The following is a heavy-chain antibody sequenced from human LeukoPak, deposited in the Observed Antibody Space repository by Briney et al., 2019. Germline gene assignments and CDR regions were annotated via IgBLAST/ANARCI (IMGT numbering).Heavy chain of an antibody. CDR3: AKDRRGSGWYFEYFHH. Sequence: QSGGSLRLSCAASGFTFSSYGMSWVRQAPGKGLEWVSVISGSGGSTYYADSVKGRFTISRDNSKNTLYLQMNSLRAEDTAVYYCAKDRRGSGWYFEYFHHWGQGTLVTVSS. V-gene: IGHV3-23*01. CDR2: ISGSGGST. CDR1: GFTFSSYG. J-gene: IGHJ1*01. D-gene: IGHD6-19*01.